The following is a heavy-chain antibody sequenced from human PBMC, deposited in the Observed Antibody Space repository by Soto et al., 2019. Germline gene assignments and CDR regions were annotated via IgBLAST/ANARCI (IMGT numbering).Heavy chain of an antibody. Sequence: EVQLVESGGVVVQPGGSLRLSCAASGFNFDDYIMHWVRQAPGKGLEWVALITWDASSTSYADSVKGRFTISRDNIKDSLYLQMNRLRPGDTALYYCAKDIRTRGYYGMDVWGQGTTVTVSS. CDR1: GFNFDDYI. V-gene: IGHV3-43*01. D-gene: IGHD3-10*01. CDR3: AKDIRTRGYYGMDV. CDR2: ITWDASST. J-gene: IGHJ6*02.